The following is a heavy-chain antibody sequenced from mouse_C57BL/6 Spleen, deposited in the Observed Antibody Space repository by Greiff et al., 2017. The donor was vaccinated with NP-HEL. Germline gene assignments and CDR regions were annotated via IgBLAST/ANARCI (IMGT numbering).Heavy chain of an antibody. V-gene: IGHV1-15*01. CDR3: TRKIYYGYGAWFAY. Sequence: VKLQESGAELVRPGASVTLSCKASGYTFTDYEMHWVKQTPVHGLEWIGAIDPETGGTAYNQKFKGKAILTADKSSSTAYMELRSLTSEDSAVYYCTRKIYYGYGAWFAYWGQGTLVTVSA. J-gene: IGHJ3*01. CDR1: GYTFTDYE. D-gene: IGHD2-2*01. CDR2: IDPETGGT.